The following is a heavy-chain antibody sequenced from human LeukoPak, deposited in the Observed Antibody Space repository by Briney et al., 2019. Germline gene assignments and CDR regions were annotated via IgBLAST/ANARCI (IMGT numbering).Heavy chain of an antibody. CDR2: MSGSGSST. CDR1: GLTFKTYA. J-gene: IGHJ4*02. D-gene: IGHD6-19*01. V-gene: IGHV3-23*01. Sequence: PGGSLRLSCAASGLTFKTYAMNWVRQVPGKGPEWVSSMSGSGSSTDYADSVKGRFTISRDNSKNTLYLQMNSLRAEDTALYYCAKDAQGLVRGGIYFDFWGQGSLVTVSS. CDR3: AKDAQGLVRGGIYFDF.